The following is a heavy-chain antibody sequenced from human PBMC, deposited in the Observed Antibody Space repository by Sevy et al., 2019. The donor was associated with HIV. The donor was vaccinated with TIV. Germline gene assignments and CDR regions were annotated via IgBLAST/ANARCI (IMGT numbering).Heavy chain of an antibody. CDR1: GFTFSDCY. J-gene: IGHJ4*02. CDR2: ISSSGSTI. Sequence: GGSLRLSCAASGFTFSDCYMSWLRQAPGKGLEWVSYISSSGSTIYYADSVKGRFTISRDNAKNSLFLQMNSLRAEDTAVYYCAREGVGATGTVDYWGQRTLVTVSS. CDR3: AREGVGATGTVDY. D-gene: IGHD1-26*01. V-gene: IGHV3-11*01.